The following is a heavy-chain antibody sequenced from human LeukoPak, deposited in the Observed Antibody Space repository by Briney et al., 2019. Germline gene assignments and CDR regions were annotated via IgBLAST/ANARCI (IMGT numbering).Heavy chain of an antibody. CDR1: GGSISSGDYY. D-gene: IGHD3-10*01. J-gene: IGHJ5*02. CDR3: ARDNGSAGGFDP. Sequence: PSETLSLTCTVSGGSISSGDYYWSWIRQPPGKGLEWIAYIYYSGSTNYNPSLKSRVTISVDTSKNQFSLKLTSITAADTAVYYCARDNGSAGGFDPWGQGTLVTVSS. CDR2: IYYSGST. V-gene: IGHV4-61*08.